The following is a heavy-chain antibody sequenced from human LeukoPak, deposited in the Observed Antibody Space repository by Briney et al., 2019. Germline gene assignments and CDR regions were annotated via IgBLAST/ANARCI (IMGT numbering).Heavy chain of an antibody. Sequence: GGSLRLSCAASGFTFSNAWMSWVRQAPGKGLEWVGRIKSKTDGGTTDYAAPVKGRFTISRDDSKNTLYLQMNSLKTEDTAVYYCARLPYYYDSSGYPNWFDPWGQGTLVTVSS. V-gene: IGHV3-15*01. D-gene: IGHD3-22*01. J-gene: IGHJ5*02. CDR2: IKSKTDGGTT. CDR3: ARLPYYYDSSGYPNWFDP. CDR1: GFTFSNAW.